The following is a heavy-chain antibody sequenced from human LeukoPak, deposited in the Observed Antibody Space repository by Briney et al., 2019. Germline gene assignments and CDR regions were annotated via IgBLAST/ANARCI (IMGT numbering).Heavy chain of an antibody. V-gene: IGHV3-23*01. D-gene: IGHD3-3*01. CDR2: ITNTGRST. Sequence: GGSLRLSCAGSGFTFSSYAMNWVRQAPGKGLVWVSGITNTGRSTYYPDSVKGRFTVSRDNSKNTLYLQVNSLRAADTALCYCVFGFYFDFWGQGALVTVSS. J-gene: IGHJ4*02. CDR1: GFTFSSYA. CDR3: VFGFYFDF.